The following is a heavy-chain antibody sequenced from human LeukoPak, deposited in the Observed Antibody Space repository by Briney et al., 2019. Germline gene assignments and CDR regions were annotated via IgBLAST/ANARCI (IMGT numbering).Heavy chain of an antibody. CDR1: GFTFSSYS. Sequence: GGSLRLSCAASGFTFSSYSMNWVRQAPGKGLEWVSYISSSSSTIYYADSVKGRFTISRDNAKNSLYLQMNSLRAEDTAVYYCARECQVYGGNFPWDYYGMDVWGQGTTVTVSS. D-gene: IGHD4-23*01. CDR2: ISSSSSTI. V-gene: IGHV3-48*04. J-gene: IGHJ6*02. CDR3: ARECQVYGGNFPWDYYGMDV.